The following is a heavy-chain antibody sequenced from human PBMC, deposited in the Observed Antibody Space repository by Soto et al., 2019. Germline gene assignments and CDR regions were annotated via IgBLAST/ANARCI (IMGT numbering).Heavy chain of an antibody. D-gene: IGHD6-13*01. CDR3: ARAYSSSRYGMDV. CDR2: IYSGGST. V-gene: IGHV3-66*01. CDR1: GFTVSGNY. J-gene: IGHJ6*02. Sequence: EVQLVESGGGLVQPGGSLRLSCAASGFTVSGNYMSWVRQAPGKGLEWVSVIYSGGSTYYADSVKGRFTISRDNSKNTLYLHMNSLRAEDTAVYYCARAYSSSRYGMDVWGQGTTVTVSS.